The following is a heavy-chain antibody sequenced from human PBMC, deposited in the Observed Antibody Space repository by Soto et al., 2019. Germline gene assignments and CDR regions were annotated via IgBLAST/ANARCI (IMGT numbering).Heavy chain of an antibody. D-gene: IGHD2-21*01. CDR2: MYHSVNT. V-gene: IGHV4-30-2*01. Sequence: PSETLSLTCAVSVGSMSSGGYSWCGLRQPPGQGLEWIVYMYHSVNTYYNPSLKGRVTISLDHSRNQFSLRLNSVTAPDTAVYFCASSKYDVVAGSVWFDPWGQGTLVTVSS. J-gene: IGHJ5*02. CDR1: VGSMSSGGYS. CDR3: ASSKYDVVAGSVWFDP.